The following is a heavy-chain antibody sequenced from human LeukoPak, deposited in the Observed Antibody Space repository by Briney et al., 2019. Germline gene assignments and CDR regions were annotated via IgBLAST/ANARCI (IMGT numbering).Heavy chain of an antibody. CDR3: ARAGGAVAVASFDC. D-gene: IGHD6-19*01. CDR2: ISSSSSAI. CDR1: GFTFSSYS. V-gene: IGHV3-48*01. Sequence: GGSLRLSCAASGFTFSSYSVSWVRQAPGKGLEWVSHISSSSSAIDYADSVKGRFTISRDSAKNSLFLQMNSLRGEDTAMYYCARAGGAVAVASFDCSGEGTLVTASS. J-gene: IGHJ4*02.